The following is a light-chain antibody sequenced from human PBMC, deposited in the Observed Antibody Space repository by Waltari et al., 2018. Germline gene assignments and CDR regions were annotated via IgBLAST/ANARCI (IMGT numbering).Light chain of an antibody. Sequence: DIVMTQSPDSLAVSLGERATINCKSSQSVLYSSNNKNYLAWYQAKPGQPPKLRLSWASTREYGVPDRFSGSGSGTDFTLTISSLQAEDVAVYYCQQHYSTPLTFGGGTKVEIK. CDR3: QQHYSTPLT. J-gene: IGKJ4*01. V-gene: IGKV4-1*01. CDR1: QSVLYSSNNKNY. CDR2: WAS.